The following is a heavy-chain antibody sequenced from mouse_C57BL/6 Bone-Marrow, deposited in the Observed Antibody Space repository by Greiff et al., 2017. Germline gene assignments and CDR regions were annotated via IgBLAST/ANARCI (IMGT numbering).Heavy chain of an antibody. J-gene: IGHJ1*03. CDR1: GFTFSDYY. V-gene: IGHV5-12*01. CDR2: ISNGGGST. D-gene: IGHD2-5*01. CDR3: ARHSKPSYWYFDV. Sequence: EVQRVESGGGLVQPGGSLKLSCAASGFTFSDYYMYWVRQTPEKRLEWVAYISNGGGSTYYPDTVKGRFTISRDNAKNTLYLQMIRLKSEDTAMYYCARHSKPSYWYFDVWGTGTTVTVSS.